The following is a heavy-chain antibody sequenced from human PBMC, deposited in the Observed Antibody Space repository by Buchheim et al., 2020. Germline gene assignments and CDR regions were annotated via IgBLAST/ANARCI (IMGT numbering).Heavy chain of an antibody. D-gene: IGHD5-18*01. V-gene: IGHV3-23*01. CDR3: AKVDSGYTYGNIEY. CDR2: ISDSGGST. Sequence: EVQLLESGGGLVQPGGSLRLSCAASGFTFSSYAMSWVRQAPGKGLEWDSGISDSGGSTNYADSVKGRFNIYRDNSNNTLYLQMNSLRAEDTAVYYCAKVDSGYTYGNIEYWGQGTL. J-gene: IGHJ4*02. CDR1: GFTFSSYA.